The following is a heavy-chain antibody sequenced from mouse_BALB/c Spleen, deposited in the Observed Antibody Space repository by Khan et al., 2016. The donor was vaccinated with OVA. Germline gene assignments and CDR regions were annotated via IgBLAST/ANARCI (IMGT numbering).Heavy chain of an antibody. V-gene: IGHV14-3*02. CDR3: ARGGLSYAMDY. J-gene: IGHJ4*01. Sequence: VRLQQSGAEFVKPGASVKLSCTVSGFNVKDTYMHWVKQRPEEGLEWIGRIDPANGNANYDPKFQDTATITADTSSNTAHLHLSRLTFEDTAVYYCARGGLSYAMDYWGQGTSVTVSS. CDR2: IDPANGNA. CDR1: GFNVKDTY.